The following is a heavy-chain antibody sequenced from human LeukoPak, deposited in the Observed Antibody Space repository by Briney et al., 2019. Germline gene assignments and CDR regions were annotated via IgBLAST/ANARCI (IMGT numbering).Heavy chain of an antibody. Sequence: GGSLRLSCAASGFTFSNYWMHWVRQALGKGLEWVSRINPDGSSSNYADSVKGRFTMSRDNAKSMVYLQMDGLRAEDTAVFSCVRQAVSGDSGIAYWGRGVLVTVSS. CDR1: GFTFSNYW. D-gene: IGHD4-17*01. J-gene: IGHJ4*02. V-gene: IGHV3-74*01. CDR2: INPDGSSS. CDR3: VRQAVSGDSGIAY.